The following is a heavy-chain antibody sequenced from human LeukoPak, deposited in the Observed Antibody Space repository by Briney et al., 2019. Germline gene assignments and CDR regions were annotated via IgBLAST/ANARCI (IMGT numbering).Heavy chain of an antibody. CDR2: FYTSGST. CDR3: VRGPHSGRPEVAFDI. V-gene: IGHV4-61*02. CDR1: GGSISSGSYY. Sequence: PSQTLSLTCTVSGGSISSGSYYWSWIRQPAGKGLEWIGRFYTSGSTNYNPSLKTRVTISVATSKNQFSLKLSSGTAADTSVYYCVRGPHSGRPEVAFDIWGQGTMVTVSS. D-gene: IGHD1-14*01. J-gene: IGHJ3*02.